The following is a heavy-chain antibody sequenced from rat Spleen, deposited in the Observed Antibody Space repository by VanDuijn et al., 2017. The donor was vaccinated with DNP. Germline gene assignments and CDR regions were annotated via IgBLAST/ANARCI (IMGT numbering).Heavy chain of an antibody. Sequence: EVQLVESGGGSVQPGRSLKLSCAASGFTFSDYYMAWVRQAPTKGLEWVAYIRYDGGSTYYGDSVKGRFTISRDHAKTTLYLQMNSLKSEDMATYYCATHGVTTGIKGYFDYWGQGVMVTVSS. CDR1: GFTFSDYY. J-gene: IGHJ2*01. D-gene: IGHD1-9*01. CDR2: IRYDGGST. CDR3: ATHGVTTGIKGYFDY. V-gene: IGHV5-22*01.